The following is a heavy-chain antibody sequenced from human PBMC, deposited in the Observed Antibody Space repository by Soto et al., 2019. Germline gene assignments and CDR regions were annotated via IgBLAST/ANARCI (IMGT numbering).Heavy chain of an antibody. J-gene: IGHJ5*02. CDR2: IIPIFGTA. Sequence: QVQLVQSGAEVKKPGSSVKVSCKASGGTFSSYAISWVRQAPGQGLEWMGGIIPIFGTANYAQKFQGRVTMTADESTSTACMELSSLRSEDTAVYYCARDRDCSGGSCYAGVWFDPWGEGTLVTVSS. V-gene: IGHV1-69*12. CDR3: ARDRDCSGGSCYAGVWFDP. CDR1: GGTFSSYA. D-gene: IGHD2-15*01.